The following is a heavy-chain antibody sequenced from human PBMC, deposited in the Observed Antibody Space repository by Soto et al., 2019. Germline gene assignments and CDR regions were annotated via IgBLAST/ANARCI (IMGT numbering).Heavy chain of an antibody. V-gene: IGHV4-38-2*02. J-gene: IGHJ5*02. D-gene: IGHD6-13*01. CDR3: ARDVIQAGLRAGWFDP. CDR2: IYHSGST. Sequence: SETLSLTCAVSGYSISSGYYWGWIRQPPGKGLEWIGSIYHSGSTYYNPSLKSRVTISVETSKNQFSLKLSSVTAADTAVYYGARDVIQAGLRAGWFDPLGKGTLVT. CDR1: GYSISSGYY.